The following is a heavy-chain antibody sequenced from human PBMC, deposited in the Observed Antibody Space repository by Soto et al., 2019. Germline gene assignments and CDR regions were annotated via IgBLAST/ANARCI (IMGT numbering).Heavy chain of an antibody. V-gene: IGHV3-33*01. D-gene: IGHD6-19*01. J-gene: IGHJ6*02. Sequence: QSGGSLRLSCAASGFTFSSYGMHWVRQAPGKGLEWVAVIWYDGSNKYYADSVKGRFTISRDNSKNTLYLQMNSLRAEDTAVYYCARDRGSGFTITILDVWGQGTTVTVSS. CDR2: IWYDGSNK. CDR3: ARDRGSGFTITILDV. CDR1: GFTFSSYG.